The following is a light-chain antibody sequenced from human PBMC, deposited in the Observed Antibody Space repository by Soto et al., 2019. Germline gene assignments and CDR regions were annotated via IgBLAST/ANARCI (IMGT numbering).Light chain of an antibody. CDR3: CSYAGSYTWV. Sequence: QSALTQPRSVSGSPGQSVTISCTGTSSDVGVYNYVSWYQQHPRKAPKLIIYDVSKRPSGVPDRFSGSKSGNTASLTISGLQAEDEADYYCCSYAGSYTWVFGGGTKVPS. J-gene: IGLJ3*02. CDR1: SSDVGVYNY. V-gene: IGLV2-11*01. CDR2: DVS.